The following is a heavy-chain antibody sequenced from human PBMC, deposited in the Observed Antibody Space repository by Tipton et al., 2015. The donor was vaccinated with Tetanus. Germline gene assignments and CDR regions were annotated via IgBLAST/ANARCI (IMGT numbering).Heavy chain of an antibody. CDR1: GGPFYEHG. V-gene: IGHV1-69*01. Sequence: QLVQSGAEVKKPGSSVKVSCKSSGGPFYEHGIDWVRQAPGQGFEWIGGIIPGSSTANYAQTFKGRVTISADESTSTVHMELSSLRSDDTAVYYCGRDRDLFAGVVVIPAILGQWGQGTLVAVSS. CDR2: IIPGSSTA. CDR3: GRDRDLFAGVVVIPAILGQ. J-gene: IGHJ4*02. D-gene: IGHD2-2*01.